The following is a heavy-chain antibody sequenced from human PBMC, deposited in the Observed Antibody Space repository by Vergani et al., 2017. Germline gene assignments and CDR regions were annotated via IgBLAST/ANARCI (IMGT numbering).Heavy chain of an antibody. CDR2: INPSGGHT. Sequence: QVQLVQSGAEVKKSGASVKVSCKTSGYTFSNYYMHWVRQAPGQGLEWMRIINPSGGHTNYAQKFQGRVTMTRDTSTSTVYMELSSLRSEDTAIYYCARGDYGILTGYRYWGQGTLVTVSA. CDR3: ARGDYGILTGYRY. CDR1: GYTFSNYY. J-gene: IGHJ4*02. D-gene: IGHD3-9*01. V-gene: IGHV1-46*03.